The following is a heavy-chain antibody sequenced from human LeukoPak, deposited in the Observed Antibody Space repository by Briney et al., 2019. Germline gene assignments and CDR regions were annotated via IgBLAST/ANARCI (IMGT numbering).Heavy chain of an antibody. CDR1: GYTFTSYG. CDR2: IIPIFGTA. V-gene: IGHV1-69*13. Sequence: SVKVSCKASGYTFTSYGISWVRQAPGQGLEWMGGIIPIFGTANYAQKFQGRVTITADESTSTAYMELSSLRSEDTAVYYCASTLYSSSSYYYYGMDVWGQGTTVTVSS. J-gene: IGHJ6*02. D-gene: IGHD6-6*01. CDR3: ASTLYSSSSYYYYGMDV.